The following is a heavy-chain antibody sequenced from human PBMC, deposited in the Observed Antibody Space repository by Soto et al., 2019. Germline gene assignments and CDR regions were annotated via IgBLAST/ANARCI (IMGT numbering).Heavy chain of an antibody. CDR1: PYSFTSYW. J-gene: IGHJ6*02. CDR3: ARHLQYGMDV. V-gene: IGHV5-51*01. Sequence: GASLKISCTGSPYSFTSYWIGWVRQMSGKGLEWMRVIYPGDSVPRYMPSFQVPVTVAADMSISTAYLQLCSLQASDTAMYYCARHLQYGMDVWGQVTTVTVSS. CDR2: IYPGDSVP.